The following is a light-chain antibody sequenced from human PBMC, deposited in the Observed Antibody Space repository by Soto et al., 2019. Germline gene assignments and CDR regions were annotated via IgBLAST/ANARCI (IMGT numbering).Light chain of an antibody. V-gene: IGKV3D-15*01. J-gene: IGKJ4*01. CDR3: QQNNSFPLT. CDR1: QSVSSN. Sequence: DIVMTQSPASLSVSPGERATLTCRASQSVSSNLAWYQQKPGQAPRLLIYAASSMASGIPSRFSGSGSGTDFTLTISSLQPEDFANYYCQQNNSFPLTFGQGTKVDI. CDR2: AAS.